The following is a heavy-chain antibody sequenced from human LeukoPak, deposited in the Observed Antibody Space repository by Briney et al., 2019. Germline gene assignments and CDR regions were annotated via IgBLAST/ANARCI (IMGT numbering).Heavy chain of an antibody. J-gene: IGHJ4*02. V-gene: IGHV3-73*01. CDR3: TKLGYCSTTSCHAQGY. D-gene: IGHD2-2*01. CDR2: IRSKANNYAT. Sequence: GGSLRLSCAASGFSFSGSAMHWVRQASGKGLEWVGRIRSKANNYATAYAASVKGRFTISRDDSKNTTYLLMNYLRTEDTAVYYCTKLGYCSTTSCHAQGYWGQGTLVTVSS. CDR1: GFSFSGSA.